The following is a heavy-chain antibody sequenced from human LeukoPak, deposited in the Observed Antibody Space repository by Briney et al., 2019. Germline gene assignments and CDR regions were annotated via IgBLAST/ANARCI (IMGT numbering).Heavy chain of an antibody. Sequence: PSETLSLTCTVSGGSISSYYWSWIRQPAGKGLEWIGRIYSSGSTDSSPSLKGRVNISVDKSKKQFSLKLSSVTAADTAVYYCARDGGYYYLDVWGKGTMVTVSS. J-gene: IGHJ6*03. CDR2: IYSSGST. CDR3: ARDGGYYYLDV. V-gene: IGHV4-4*07. CDR1: GGSISSYY. D-gene: IGHD3-16*01.